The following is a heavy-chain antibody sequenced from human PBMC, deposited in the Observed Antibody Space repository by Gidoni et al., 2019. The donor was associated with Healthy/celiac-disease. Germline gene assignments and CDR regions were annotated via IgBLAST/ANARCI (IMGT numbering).Heavy chain of an antibody. CDR1: GGTFSSYA. D-gene: IGHD4-17*01. CDR2: IIPIFGTA. Sequence: QVQLVQSGAEVKKPGSSVKVSCQASGGTFSSYAISWVRQAPGQGLEWMGGIIPIFGTANYAQKFQGRVTIPADESTGTAYMELSSLRSEDTAVYYGARDDGIDYGHYYYYMDVWGKGTTVTVSS. J-gene: IGHJ6*03. CDR3: ARDDGIDYGHYYYYMDV. V-gene: IGHV1-69*01.